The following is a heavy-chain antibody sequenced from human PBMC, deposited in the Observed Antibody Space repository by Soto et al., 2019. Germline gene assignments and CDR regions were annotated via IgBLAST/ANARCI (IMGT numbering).Heavy chain of an antibody. V-gene: IGHV4-39*01. J-gene: IGHJ6*02. CDR1: GGSISSSSYY. Sequence: QLQLQESGPGLVKPSETLSLTCTVSGGSISSSSYYWGWIRQPPGKGLEWIGSIYYSGSTYYNPSLKSRVTISVDTSKNQFSLKLSSVTAADTAMYYCARAQLVSLDYGMDVWGQGTTVTVSS. D-gene: IGHD6-6*01. CDR2: IYYSGST. CDR3: ARAQLVSLDYGMDV.